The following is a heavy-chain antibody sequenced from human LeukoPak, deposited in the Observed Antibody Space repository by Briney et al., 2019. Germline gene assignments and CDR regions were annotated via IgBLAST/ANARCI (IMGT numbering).Heavy chain of an antibody. J-gene: IGHJ4*02. CDR1: GFTFSSYW. Sequence: GGSLRLSCAASGFTFSSYWMHWVRQVPGKGLVWVSRITSEGSSTSYADSVKGRFTISRGNAKNTLYPQMNSLRAEDTAVYYCARGSSVVALDWGQGTLVTVSS. CDR3: ARGSSVVALD. V-gene: IGHV3-74*01. D-gene: IGHD2-15*01. CDR2: ITSEGSST.